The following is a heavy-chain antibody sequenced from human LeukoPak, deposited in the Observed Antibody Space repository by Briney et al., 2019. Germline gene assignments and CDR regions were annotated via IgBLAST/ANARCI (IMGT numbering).Heavy chain of an antibody. CDR2: IYYSGST. CDR1: GGSINDYY. Sequence: SETLSLTCTVSGGSINDYYWSWIRQPPGKGLEWIAWIYYSGSTNYNPSLKSRVTISVDTSKNQFSLKLTSVTAADTAVYYCARVDSSDAGNFDYWGQGTLVTVSS. CDR3: ARVDSSDAGNFDY. D-gene: IGHD2-15*01. V-gene: IGHV4-59*08. J-gene: IGHJ4*02.